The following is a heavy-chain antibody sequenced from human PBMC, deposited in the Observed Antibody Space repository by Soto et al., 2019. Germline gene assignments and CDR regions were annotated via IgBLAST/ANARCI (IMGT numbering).Heavy chain of an antibody. CDR2: ISGSGGST. V-gene: IGHV3-23*01. Sequence: GGSLRLSCAASGFTFSSYAMSWVRQAPGKGLEWVSAISGSGGSTYYADSVKGRFTISRDNSKNTLYLQMNSLRAEDTAVYYCAKLTEFTIFGVVIHPWYFDYWGQGTLVTVSS. CDR3: AKLTEFTIFGVVIHPWYFDY. J-gene: IGHJ4*02. D-gene: IGHD3-3*01. CDR1: GFTFSSYA.